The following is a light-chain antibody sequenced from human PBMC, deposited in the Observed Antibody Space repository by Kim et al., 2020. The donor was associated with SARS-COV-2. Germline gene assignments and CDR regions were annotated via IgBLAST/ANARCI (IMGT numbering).Light chain of an antibody. CDR2: GAS. CDR1: QSVSSS. CDR3: HQYTNLWT. J-gene: IGKJ1*01. V-gene: IGKV3-15*01. Sequence: SVSPGEITTLSCRARQSVSSSLAWYQQKPGQAHRLLIYGASIRATGVPARFTVSGSGTEFSLTISSLQSEDFAVYYSHQYTNLWTFGQGAKVDIK.